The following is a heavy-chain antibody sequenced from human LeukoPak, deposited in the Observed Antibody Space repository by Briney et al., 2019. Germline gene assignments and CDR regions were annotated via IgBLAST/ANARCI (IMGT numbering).Heavy chain of an antibody. CDR1: GYTFTSSG. Sequence: ASVKVSCKASGYTFTSSGVSWVRQAPGQGLEWMGWISAYNGDINYAQKFQGRVTMTTDTSTSTAYMELRSLRSDDTAIYYCARVGRDYGGNRFSDYWGQGTLVTVSS. CDR3: ARVGRDYGGNRFSDY. J-gene: IGHJ4*02. CDR2: ISAYNGDI. D-gene: IGHD4-23*01. V-gene: IGHV1-18*01.